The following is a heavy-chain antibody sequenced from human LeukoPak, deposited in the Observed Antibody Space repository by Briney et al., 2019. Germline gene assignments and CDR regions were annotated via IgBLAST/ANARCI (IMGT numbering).Heavy chain of an antibody. CDR3: AREVGATGRYYYYYYMDV. Sequence: SETLSLTCTVSGGSISSSSYYWGWIRQPPGKGLEWIGSIYYSGSTYYNPSLKSRVTISVDTSKNQFSLQLNSVTPEDTAVYYCAREVGATGRYYYYYYMDVWGKGTTVTVSS. CDR2: IYYSGST. CDR1: GGSISSSSYY. D-gene: IGHD1-26*01. J-gene: IGHJ6*03. V-gene: IGHV4-39*02.